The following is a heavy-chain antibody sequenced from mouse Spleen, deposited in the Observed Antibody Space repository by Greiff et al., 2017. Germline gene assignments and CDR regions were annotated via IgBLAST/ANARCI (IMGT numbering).Heavy chain of an antibody. CDR2: IYPGSGST. V-gene: IGHV1-77*01. J-gene: IGHJ4*01. Sequence: QVQLVESGPELVKPGASVKMSCKASGYTFNDYVISWVKQRPGQGLEWIGEIYPGSGSTYYNEKFKGKATLTADKSSNTAYMQLSSLTSEDSAVYVCARDGYYYGSSYDAMDYWGQGTSVTVSS. CDR3: ARDGYYYGSSYDAMDY. CDR1: GYTFNDYV. D-gene: IGHD1-1*01.